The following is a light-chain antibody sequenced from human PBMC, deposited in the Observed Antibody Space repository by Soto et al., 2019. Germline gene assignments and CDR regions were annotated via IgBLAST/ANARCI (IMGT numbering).Light chain of an antibody. Sequence: EVVLTQSPGTLSLSPGERATLSCRPSQTISGSYLAWYQQKPGQAPRLLIYATSRRATGIPDRFSGSGSETDFTLTISRLEPEDFAVYYCQHYSMSPWTFGQGTKVKIK. CDR3: QHYSMSPWT. J-gene: IGKJ1*01. V-gene: IGKV3-20*01. CDR2: ATS. CDR1: QTISGSY.